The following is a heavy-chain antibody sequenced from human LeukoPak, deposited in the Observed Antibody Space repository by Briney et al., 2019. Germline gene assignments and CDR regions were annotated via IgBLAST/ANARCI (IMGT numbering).Heavy chain of an antibody. J-gene: IGHJ4*02. CDR2: IYYSGST. V-gene: IGHV4-30-4*01. D-gene: IGHD5-18*01. CDR3: AGGSTAIREGVDY. Sequence: SQTLSLTCTVSGGSISSGDYHRSWIRQPPGKGLEWIGYIYYSGSTYYNPSLKSRVTISVDTSKNQFSLKLSSVTAADTAVYYCAGGSTAIREGVDYWGQGTLVTVSS. CDR1: GGSISSGDYH.